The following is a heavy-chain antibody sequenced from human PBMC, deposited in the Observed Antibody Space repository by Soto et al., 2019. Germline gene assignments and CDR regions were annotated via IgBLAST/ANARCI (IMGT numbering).Heavy chain of an antibody. D-gene: IGHD3-22*01. CDR3: TKDDQGGTMIVVVIIPPKPNEYFQH. CDR1: GFTFSNAW. CDR2: IKSKTGCGTT. J-gene: IGHJ1*01. V-gene: IGHV3-15*07. Sequence: PGGSLRLSCAASGFTFSNAWMNWVRQAPGKGLEWVGRIKSKTGCGTTDYAAPVKGRFTISRDDSKNTLYLQMNSLKTEDTAVYYCTKDDQGGTMIVVVIIPPKPNEYFQHWCQAILVTVS.